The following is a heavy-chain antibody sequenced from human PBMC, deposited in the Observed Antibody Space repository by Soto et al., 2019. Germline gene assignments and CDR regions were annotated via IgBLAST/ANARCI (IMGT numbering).Heavy chain of an antibody. J-gene: IGHJ6*02. CDR1: GYTFTSCY. CDR3: ARARPMGGILLTVYANNYYYYDGMDV. V-gene: IGHV1-46*01. Sequence: ASVKVSCKASGYTFTSCYMHWVRQAPGQGLEWMGIIYPSGGSTSYAQKFQGRVTMTRDTSTSTVYMELSSLRSEDTAVYYCARARPMGGILLTVYANNYYYYDGMDVWGQGTTVTVSS. D-gene: IGHD2-8*01. CDR2: IYPSGGST.